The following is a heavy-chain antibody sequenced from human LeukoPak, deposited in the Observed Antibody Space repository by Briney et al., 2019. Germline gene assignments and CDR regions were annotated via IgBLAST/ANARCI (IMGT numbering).Heavy chain of an antibody. CDR1: GFTFDDYA. CDR2: ISWNSGSI. J-gene: IGHJ4*02. V-gene: IGHV3-9*01. Sequence: GGSLRLSCAASGFTFDDYAMHWVRQAPGRGLEWVSGISWNSGSIGYADSVKGRFTISRDNAKNSLYLQMNSLRAEDTALYYCAKDILTMVRGVMLDYWGQGTLVTVSS. CDR3: AKDILTMVRGVMLDY. D-gene: IGHD3-10*01.